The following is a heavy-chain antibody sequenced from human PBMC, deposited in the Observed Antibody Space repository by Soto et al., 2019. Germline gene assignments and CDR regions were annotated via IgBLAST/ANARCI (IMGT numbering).Heavy chain of an antibody. CDR3: ARAIAGEYYYYYYGMDV. J-gene: IGHJ6*02. CDR1: GFTFSSYW. D-gene: IGHD6-13*01. Sequence: EVQLVESGGGLVQPGGSLRLSCAASGFTFSSYWMSWVRQAPGKGLEWVANIKQDGSEKYYVDSVKGRFTISRDNAKNSLYLQMNSLRDEDTAVDYCARAIAGEYYYYYYGMDVWGPGTTVTVSS. CDR2: IKQDGSEK. V-gene: IGHV3-7*05.